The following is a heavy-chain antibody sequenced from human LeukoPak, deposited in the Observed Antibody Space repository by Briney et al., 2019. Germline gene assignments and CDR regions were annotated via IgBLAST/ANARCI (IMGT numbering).Heavy chain of an antibody. Sequence: PGGSLRLSCTASGFTFSSYRMSWVRQAPGKGLEWVANIKHDGTESYSVDSVKGRFAISRDNAKNSLYLQMNRLRTEDTAVYYCARGDFWSGDYTDAFDIWGQGTMVTVSS. CDR3: ARGDFWSGDYTDAFDI. V-gene: IGHV3-7*04. CDR1: GFTFSSYR. D-gene: IGHD3-3*01. CDR2: IKHDGTES. J-gene: IGHJ3*02.